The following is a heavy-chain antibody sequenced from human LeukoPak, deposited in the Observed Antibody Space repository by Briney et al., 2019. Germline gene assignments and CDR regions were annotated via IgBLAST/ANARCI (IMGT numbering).Heavy chain of an antibody. CDR1: GFIFNNYE. J-gene: IGHJ4*02. V-gene: IGHV3-48*03. D-gene: IGHD1-14*01. CDR2: ISISGRSI. Sequence: GGSLRLSCAASGFIFNNYEMNWVRQAPGKGLEWVSYISISGRSIYYADSVKGRFTISRDNSKTTLYLQMNSLRAEDTAIYYCASRPGVDFDYWGQGTLVTVSS. CDR3: ASRPGVDFDY.